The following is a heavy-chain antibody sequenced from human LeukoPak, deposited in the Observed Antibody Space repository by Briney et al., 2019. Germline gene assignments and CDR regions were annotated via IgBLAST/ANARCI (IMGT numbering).Heavy chain of an antibody. D-gene: IGHD3-10*01. V-gene: IGHV3-11*01. J-gene: IGHJ4*02. CDR2: ISGSGTII. CDR3: ARVSWYGSGSSITFDC. CDR1: GFTFSDYY. Sequence: GGSLRLSCAASGFTFSDYYMSWIRQAPGKGLEWVSYISGSGTIISYADSGKGRFTISRDNARTSLYLQMNSLRAEDTAVYSCARVSWYGSGSSITFDCWGQGTLVTVSS.